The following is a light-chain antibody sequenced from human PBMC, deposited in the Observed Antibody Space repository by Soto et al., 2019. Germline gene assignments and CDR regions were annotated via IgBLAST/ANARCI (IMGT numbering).Light chain of an antibody. CDR3: QQYKTFFLT. V-gene: IGKV1-5*01. CDR1: QSIGSW. Sequence: DIQMTQSPSTLSASVGDRVTITCRASQSIGSWLAWYQQKPGKAPKLLIYDASSLESGVPSRFSGSGSGTEFTLTISSLQSDDFASYHCQQYKTFFLTFGGGTKVEIK. J-gene: IGKJ4*01. CDR2: DAS.